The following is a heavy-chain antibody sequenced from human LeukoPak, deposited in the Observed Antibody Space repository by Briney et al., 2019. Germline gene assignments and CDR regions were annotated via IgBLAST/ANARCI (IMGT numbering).Heavy chain of an antibody. CDR2: FDPEDGET. V-gene: IGHV1-24*01. J-gene: IGHJ3*02. D-gene: IGHD3-9*01. CDR1: GYTLTELS. CDR3: ARGLRYFDWLLTVPDAFDI. Sequence: ASVKFSCKVSGYTLTELSMHWVRQAPGKGLEWMGGFDPEDGETIYAQKFQGRVTMTEDTSTDTAYMELSSLRSEDTAVYYCARGLRYFDWLLTVPDAFDIWGQGTMVTVSS.